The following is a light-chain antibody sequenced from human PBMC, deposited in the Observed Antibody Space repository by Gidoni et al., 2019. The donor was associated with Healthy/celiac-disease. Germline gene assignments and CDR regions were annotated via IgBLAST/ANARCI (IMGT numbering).Light chain of an antibody. J-gene: IGKJ2*01. V-gene: IGKV1-39*01. CDR1: QSISSY. CDR3: QQSYSTPLT. CDR2: AAS. Sequence: TQSPSSLSASVGDRVTITCRASQSISSYLNWYQQKPGKAPKLLIYAASSLQSGVPSRFSGSGSGTDFTLTISSLQPEDFATYYCQQSYSTPLTFXQXTKLEIK.